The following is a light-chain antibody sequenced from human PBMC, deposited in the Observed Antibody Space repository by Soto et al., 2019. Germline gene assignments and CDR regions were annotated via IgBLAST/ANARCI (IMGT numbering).Light chain of an antibody. V-gene: IGKV3-15*01. Sequence: ETVMTQSPATLSVSPGERATLSCRASLSVGSNLAWYQQRPGQAPRLLIYGASTRATGIPVRFSGSGSGTEFTLTSRSLQSVDFGFYYCQKYKTRPVFTFGPGTRVDMK. J-gene: IGKJ3*01. CDR3: QKYKTRPVFT. CDR1: LSVGSN. CDR2: GAS.